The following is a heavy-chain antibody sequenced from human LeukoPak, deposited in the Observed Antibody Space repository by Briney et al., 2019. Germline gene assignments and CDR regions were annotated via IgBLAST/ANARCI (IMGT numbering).Heavy chain of an antibody. CDR1: GFTFSSYG. J-gene: IGHJ6*03. CDR2: ISASGGTT. CDR3: AKNGDRGAYCSGGSCYPYYYYYMDV. Sequence: GGTLRLSCAASGFTFSSYGMSWVRQAPGKGLEWVSAISASGGTTYYADSVKGHFTISRDNSKNTLYLQMNSLSAEDTAVYYCAKNGDRGAYCSGGSCYPYYYYYMDVWGKGTTVTISS. V-gene: IGHV3-23*01. D-gene: IGHD2-15*01.